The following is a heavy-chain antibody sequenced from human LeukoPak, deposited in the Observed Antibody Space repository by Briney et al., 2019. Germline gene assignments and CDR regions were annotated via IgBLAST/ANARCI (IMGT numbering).Heavy chain of an antibody. CDR2: IKYDGIEK. Sequence: PGGSLRLSCAASGFTFSTYWMAWVRQAPGKGLEWVANIKYDGIEKYYVDSVKGRFTISRDNAKNSLYLQMNSLRAEDTAVYYCARENVDWFDPWGQGTLVTVSS. V-gene: IGHV3-7*01. J-gene: IGHJ5*02. CDR1: GFTFSTYW. CDR3: ARENVDWFDP.